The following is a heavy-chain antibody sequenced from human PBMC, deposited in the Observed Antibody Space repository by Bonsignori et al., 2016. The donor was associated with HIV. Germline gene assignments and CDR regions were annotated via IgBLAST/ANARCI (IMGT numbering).Heavy chain of an antibody. J-gene: IGHJ3*02. CDR3: ARGSLELVGSGSYYNSDAFDI. Sequence: GSLKISCAASGFTFSSYAMHWVRQAPGKGLEWVAVISYDGSNKYYADSVKGRFTISRDNSKNTLYLQMNSLRAEDTAVYYCARGSLELVGSGSYYNSDAFDIWGQGTMVTVSS. D-gene: IGHD3-10*01. CDR2: ISYDGSNK. CDR1: GFTFSSYA. V-gene: IGHV3-30-3*01.